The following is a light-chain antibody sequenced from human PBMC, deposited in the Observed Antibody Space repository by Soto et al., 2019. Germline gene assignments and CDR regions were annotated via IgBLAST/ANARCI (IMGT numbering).Light chain of an antibody. CDR2: DVS. CDR3: SSYTSISTLGV. CDR1: SSDVGGYNY. Sequence: QSVLTQPASVSGSPGQSITISCTGTSSDVGGYNYVSWYQQHPGKAPKLMIYDVSNRPSGVSNRFSGSKSGNTASLTISGLQAEDEADYYGSSYTSISTLGVFGGGTKLTVL. V-gene: IGLV2-14*01. J-gene: IGLJ3*02.